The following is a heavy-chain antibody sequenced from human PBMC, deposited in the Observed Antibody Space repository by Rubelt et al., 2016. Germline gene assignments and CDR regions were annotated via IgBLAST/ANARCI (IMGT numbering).Heavy chain of an antibody. CDR1: GFTFSSYT. Sequence: GFTFSSYTMHWVRQAPGKGLEWVSYISHNSGTIYYADSVRGRFTISRDNAKNSLYLQMNSLRDDDTAVYYCATTTGDDPNVSRYWHFDLWGRGTLVTVSS. V-gene: IGHV3-48*02. CDR2: ISHNSGTI. J-gene: IGHJ2*01. CDR3: ATTTGDDPNVSRYWHFDL. D-gene: IGHD1-26*01.